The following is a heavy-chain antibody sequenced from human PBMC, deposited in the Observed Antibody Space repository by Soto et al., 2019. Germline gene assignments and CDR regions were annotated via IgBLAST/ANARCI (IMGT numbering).Heavy chain of an antibody. CDR2: ISGSGGST. D-gene: IGHD6-13*01. CDR3: AKDRGIAAAEYDAFDI. J-gene: IGHJ3*02. V-gene: IGHV3-23*01. CDR1: GFTFSSYA. Sequence: PGGSLRLCCAASGFTFSSYAMSWVRQAPGKGLEWVSAISGSGGSTYYADSVKGRFTISRDNSKNTLYLQMNSLGAEDTAVYYCAKDRGIAAAEYDAFDIWGQGTMVTVSS.